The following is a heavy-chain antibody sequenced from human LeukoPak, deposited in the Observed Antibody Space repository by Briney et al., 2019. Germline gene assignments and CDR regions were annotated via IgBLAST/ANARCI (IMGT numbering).Heavy chain of an antibody. D-gene: IGHD5/OR15-5a*01. V-gene: IGHV3-48*01. CDR3: ARSTGKVDY. CDR1: GFTFSTYS. Sequence: GGSLRLSCAASGFTFSTYSMNWVRQAPGKGLEWVSFISSSTSNIYYADSVKGRFTISRDDAKNSLYLQMNSLRADDTAVYYCARSTGKVDYWGQGTLVTVSS. J-gene: IGHJ4*02. CDR2: ISSSTSNI.